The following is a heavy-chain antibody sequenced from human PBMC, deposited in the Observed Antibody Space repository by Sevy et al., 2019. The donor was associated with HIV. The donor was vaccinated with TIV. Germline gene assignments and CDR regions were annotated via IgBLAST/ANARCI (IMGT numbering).Heavy chain of an antibody. J-gene: IGHJ5*02. Sequence: GGSLRLSCAASGFTFGSFAMDWVRQAPGRGLEWVSFISGSGTSIDYADSVKGRFTVSRDNSKNTLYLQMSSLRYEDTAVYYCARDPKSSNWFDPWGQGTLVTVSS. D-gene: IGHD6-13*01. V-gene: IGHV3-23*01. CDR2: ISGSGTSI. CDR3: ARDPKSSNWFDP. CDR1: GFTFGSFA.